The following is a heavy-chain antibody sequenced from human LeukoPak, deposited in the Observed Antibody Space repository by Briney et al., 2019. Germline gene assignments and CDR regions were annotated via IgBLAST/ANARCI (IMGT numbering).Heavy chain of an antibody. J-gene: IGHJ4*02. CDR3: AKSRSGSANWALRIFDN. V-gene: IGHV3-23*01. CDR1: GFSFGSEA. D-gene: IGHD3-10*01. Sequence: GGSLRLSCVVSGFSFGSEAMSWVRQAPGRGLEWVSSISPGGGTTYYADSVKGRFTISRDNSENNLYVEMNSLRAEDTAIYYCAKSRSGSANWALRIFDNWGQGTLVSVSS. CDR2: ISPGGGTT.